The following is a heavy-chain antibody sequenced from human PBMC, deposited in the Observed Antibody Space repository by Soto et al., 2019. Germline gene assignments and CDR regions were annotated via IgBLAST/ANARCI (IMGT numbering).Heavy chain of an antibody. Sequence: SSETLSLTCAVSGDSFTSYYWSWIRQPPGKGLEWIGYIYYSGSTNYNPSLKSRVTISVDTSKNQFSLKLSSVTAADTAVYYCAGGSVATGPLSFDYWGQGTLVTVSS. J-gene: IGHJ4*02. CDR3: AGGSVATGPLSFDY. D-gene: IGHD5-12*01. CDR2: IYYSGST. CDR1: GDSFTSYY. V-gene: IGHV4-59*01.